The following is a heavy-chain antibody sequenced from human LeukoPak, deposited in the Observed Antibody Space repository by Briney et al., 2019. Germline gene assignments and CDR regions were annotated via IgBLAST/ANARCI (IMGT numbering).Heavy chain of an antibody. CDR2: ISGSGGST. CDR1: GFTFSSYG. Sequence: GGSLRLSCAASGFTFSSYGMSWVRRAPGKGLEWVSAISGSGGSTYYADSVKGRFTISRDNSKNTLYLQMNSLRAEDTAVYYCAKPPYYYDSSGPHDYYYYYMDVWGKGTTVTISS. D-gene: IGHD3-22*01. V-gene: IGHV3-23*01. CDR3: AKPPYYYDSSGPHDYYYYYMDV. J-gene: IGHJ6*03.